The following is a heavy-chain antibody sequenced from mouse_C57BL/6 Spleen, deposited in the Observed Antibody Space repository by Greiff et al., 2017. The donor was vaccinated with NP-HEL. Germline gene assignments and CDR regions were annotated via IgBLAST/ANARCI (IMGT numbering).Heavy chain of an antibody. CDR1: GFTFTDDY. Sequence: EVQLQQSGAELVRPGASVKLSCTASGFTFTDDYMHWVKQRPEQGLEWIGWIDPGNGDTDYAPKFKGKATLTAVTSSNTAYLQLSSLTSEDTADDYCAPYYYGSGCGFAYWGQGTRVTVSA. CDR3: APYYYGSGCGFAY. J-gene: IGHJ3*01. CDR2: IDPGNGDT. V-gene: IGHV14-4*01. D-gene: IGHD1-1*01.